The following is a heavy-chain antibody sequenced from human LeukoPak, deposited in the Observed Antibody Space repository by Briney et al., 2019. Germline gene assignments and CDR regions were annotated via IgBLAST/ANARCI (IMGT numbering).Heavy chain of an antibody. Sequence: SETLSLTCTVSGGSISSYYWSWIRQPPGKGLEWIGCSYYSGSTNYNPSLKSRVTISVDTSKNQFSLKLSSVTAADTAVYYCARLVDTAMVYFDYWGQGTLVTVSS. J-gene: IGHJ4*02. CDR3: ARLVDTAMVYFDY. V-gene: IGHV4-59*08. CDR2: SYYSGST. D-gene: IGHD5-18*01. CDR1: GGSISSYY.